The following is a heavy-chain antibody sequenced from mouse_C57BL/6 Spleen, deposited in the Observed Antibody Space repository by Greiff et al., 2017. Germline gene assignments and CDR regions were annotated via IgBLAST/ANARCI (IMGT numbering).Heavy chain of an antibody. D-gene: IGHD2-2*01. Sequence: QVQLQQPGAELVMPGASVKLSCKASGYTFTSYWMHWVKQRPGQGLEWIGAIDPSDSYTNYNQKFKGKSTLTVDKSSNTAYMQLSSLTSEDSAVYYCASYGYGPFDYWGQGTTLTVSS. CDR3: ASYGYGPFDY. CDR2: IDPSDSYT. J-gene: IGHJ2*01. CDR1: GYTFTSYW. V-gene: IGHV1-69*01.